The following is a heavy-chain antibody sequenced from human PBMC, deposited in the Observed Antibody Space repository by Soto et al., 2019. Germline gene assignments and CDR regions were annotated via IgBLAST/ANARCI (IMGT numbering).Heavy chain of an antibody. J-gene: IGHJ5*02. CDR3: ARDRDTLTIFGVGNWFDP. CDR2: ISSSGSTI. Sequence: LRLSCAASGFTFSDYYMSWIRQAPGKGLEWVSYISSSGSTIYYADSVKGRFTISRDNAKNSLYLQMNSLRAEDTAVYYCARDRDTLTIFGVGNWFDPWGQGTLVTVSS. D-gene: IGHD3-3*01. CDR1: GFTFSDYY. V-gene: IGHV3-11*01.